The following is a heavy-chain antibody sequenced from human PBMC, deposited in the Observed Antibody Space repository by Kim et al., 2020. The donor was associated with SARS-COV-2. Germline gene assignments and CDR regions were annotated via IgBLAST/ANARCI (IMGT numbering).Heavy chain of an antibody. J-gene: IGHJ4*02. Sequence: GGSLRLSCAASGFTFSSYYMNWVRQAPGKGLVWVSRISDGGSRTNYADSVKGRFTVSRDNSKNMLYLEMTSLRAEDTALYYCVKRGYTSTSSFDYWGQGTLRTVFS. V-gene: IGHV3-74*01. CDR1: GFTFSSYY. D-gene: IGHD5-12*01. CDR2: ISDGGSRT. CDR3: VKRGYTSTSSFDY.